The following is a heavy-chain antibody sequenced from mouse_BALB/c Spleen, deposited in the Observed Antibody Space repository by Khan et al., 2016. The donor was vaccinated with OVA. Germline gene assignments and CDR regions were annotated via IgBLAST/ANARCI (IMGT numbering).Heavy chain of an antibody. V-gene: IGHV9-3-1*01. CDR3: ARPPYSSYTMDY. D-gene: IGHD2-10*01. Sequence: QIQLVQSGPELKKPGETVKISCKASGYTFTNYGMNWVKQSPGKALKWMGWINTYTGEPTYADEFKGRFAFSLDTSASTAYLQINNLTTEDTATXIGARPPYSSYTMDYWGQGTSVTVSS. J-gene: IGHJ4*01. CDR1: GYTFTNYG. CDR2: INTYTGEP.